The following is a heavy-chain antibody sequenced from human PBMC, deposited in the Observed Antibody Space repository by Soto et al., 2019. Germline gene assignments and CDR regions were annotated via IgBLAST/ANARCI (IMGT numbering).Heavy chain of an antibody. CDR3: VASLESRAMGSFDY. CDR1: AGSISRYY. D-gene: IGHD5-18*01. CDR2: VSYSVGA. J-gene: IGHJ4*01. V-gene: IGHV4-59*01. Sequence: KPSETLSLTCSVSAGSISRYYWGWVRQLPGERLEWIAYVSYSVGASYNPSLKSRVTISLDTSKSQIALRLMSVTAADTAMYYCVASLESRAMGSFDYWGHGALVTVSS.